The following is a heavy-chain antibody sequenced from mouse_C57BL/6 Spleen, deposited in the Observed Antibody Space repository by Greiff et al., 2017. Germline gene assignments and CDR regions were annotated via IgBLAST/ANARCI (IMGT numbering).Heavy chain of an antibody. J-gene: IGHJ3*01. Sequence: QVQLQQPGAELVKPGASVKLSCKASGYTFTSYWMQWVKQRPGQGLEWIGEIDPSDSYTNYNQKFKGKATLTVDTSSSTAYMQLSSLTSEDSAVYYCARSQLRLQAWFAYWGQGTLVTVSA. CDR3: ARSQLRLQAWFAY. CDR2: IDPSDSYT. V-gene: IGHV1-50*01. D-gene: IGHD3-2*02. CDR1: GYTFTSYW.